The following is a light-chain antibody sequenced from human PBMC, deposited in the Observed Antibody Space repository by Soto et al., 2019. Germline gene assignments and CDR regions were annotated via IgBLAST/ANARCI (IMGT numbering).Light chain of an antibody. CDR2: SHN. J-gene: IGLJ1*01. CDR1: SSNIGSNT. V-gene: IGLV1-44*01. Sequence: QSVLTQPPSASGTPGQRVTISCSGSSSNIGSNTVNWYQQLPGTAPKLLIYSHNQRPSGVPDRFSVSKSGTSASLAISGLQSEDEVDYYCETWDDSLDGYVFGSGTKLTVL. CDR3: ETWDDSLDGYV.